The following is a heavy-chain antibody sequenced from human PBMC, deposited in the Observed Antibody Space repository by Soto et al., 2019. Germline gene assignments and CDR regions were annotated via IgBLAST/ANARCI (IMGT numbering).Heavy chain of an antibody. V-gene: IGHV1-69*01. D-gene: IGHD6-13*01. CDR2: IIPIFGTA. Sequence: SLKLSCKASGGTFGSYSIIGVRQDPGQGLEWMGGIIPIFGTANYAQKFQGRVTITADESTSTAYMELSSLRSEDTAVYYCARRLYSSSWYYFDYWGQGTLVTVSS. J-gene: IGHJ4*02. CDR3: ARRLYSSSWYYFDY. CDR1: GGTFGSYS.